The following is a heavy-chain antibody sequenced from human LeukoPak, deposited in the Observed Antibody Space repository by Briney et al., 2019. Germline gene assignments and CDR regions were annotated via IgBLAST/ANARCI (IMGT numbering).Heavy chain of an antibody. D-gene: IGHD3-3*01. CDR3: ARHFGASLFYYFDY. CDR1: GGSISSYY. V-gene: IGHV4-59*08. CDR2: IYYSGST. J-gene: IGHJ4*02. Sequence: SETLSLTCTVSGGSISSYYWSWIRQPPGKGLEWIGYIYYSGSTNYNPSLKSRVTISVDTSKNQFSLKLSSVTAADTAVYYCARHFGASLFYYFDYWGQGTLVTVSS.